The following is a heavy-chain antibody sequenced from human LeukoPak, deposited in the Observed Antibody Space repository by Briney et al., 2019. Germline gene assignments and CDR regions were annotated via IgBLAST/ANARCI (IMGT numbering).Heavy chain of an antibody. CDR1: GYTFTSYY. D-gene: IGHD2-2*01. CDR3: ARRVYCTSTSCFHYYYYMAV. J-gene: IGHJ6*03. CDR2: INPSGGST. V-gene: IGHV1-46*03. Sequence: GASVKVSCKASGYTFTSYYIHWVRQAPGQGLEWMGIINPSGGSTSYAQKFQGRVTMTSDTSTSTVYMELSSLRSEDTAVYYCARRVYCTSTSCFHYYYYMAVWRKGPTVTVSS.